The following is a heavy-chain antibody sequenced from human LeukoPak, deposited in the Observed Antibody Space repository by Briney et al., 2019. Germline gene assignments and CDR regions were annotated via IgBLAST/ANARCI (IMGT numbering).Heavy chain of an antibody. J-gene: IGHJ4*02. CDR2: ISYDGSKK. CDR1: GFTLSSYA. D-gene: IGHD3-22*01. V-gene: IGHV3-30*04. CDR3: AREIIMIPLDY. Sequence: PGGSLRLSCAASGFTLSSYAMHWVRQAPGKGLEWVAVISYDGSKKYYADSVKGRFTISRDNSKNTLYLQMNSLRAEDTALYYCAREIIMIPLDYWGQGTLVTVSS.